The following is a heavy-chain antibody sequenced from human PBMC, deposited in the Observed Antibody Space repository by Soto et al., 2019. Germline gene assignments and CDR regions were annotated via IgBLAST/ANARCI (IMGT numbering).Heavy chain of an antibody. D-gene: IGHD3-16*01. CDR2: VYYSGAA. V-gene: IGHV4-31*03. CDR3: ARDKDLQPTVWGF. J-gene: IGHJ4*02. CDR1: GDSMATGGHY. Sequence: LSLTCTVSGDSMATGGHYYNWIRQVPGKGLEWIGYVYYSGAAHYTPSLRARATISRDTSKNQFSLRLISVTAADTALYYCARDKDLQPTVWGFWGQGIQVTVSS.